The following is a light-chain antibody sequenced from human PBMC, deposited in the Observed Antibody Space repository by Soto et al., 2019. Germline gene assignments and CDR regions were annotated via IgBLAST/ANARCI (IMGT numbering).Light chain of an antibody. CDR3: QKHNNWPT. CDR2: GAY. Sequence: EIVMTQSPATLSVSPGERATLSCRASQSVSSTLAWYQQKPGQAPRLLIYGAYIRATGIPARFSGSGSGTEFTLTISSLQSEDFAVYYCQKHNNWPTLGGGTKVDIK. CDR1: QSVSST. J-gene: IGKJ4*01. V-gene: IGKV3-15*01.